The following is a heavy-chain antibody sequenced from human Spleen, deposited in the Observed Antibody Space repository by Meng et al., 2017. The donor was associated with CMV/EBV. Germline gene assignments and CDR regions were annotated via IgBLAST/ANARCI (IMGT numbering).Heavy chain of an antibody. V-gene: IGHV3-30*02. CDR1: GFSFSTYG. J-gene: IGHJ5*02. CDR2: IPYDGSYK. D-gene: IGHD5-18*01. CDR3: AKGGYSPDNWFDP. Sequence: GESLKISCAASGFSFSTYGMHWVRQAPGKGLEWVAYIPYDGSYKKYVDSVKGRFTISRDNSKNMVYLQMNSLRPDDTAVYHCAKGGYSPDNWFDPWGQGTLVTVSS.